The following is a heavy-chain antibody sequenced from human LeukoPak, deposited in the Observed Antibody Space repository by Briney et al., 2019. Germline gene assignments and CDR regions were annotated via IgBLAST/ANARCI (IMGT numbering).Heavy chain of an antibody. CDR2: IESGAKSYAT. Sequence: GASVKVSCKASGYTFSSYAMHWVRQAPGKGLEWVGQIESGAKSYATAYAASVKGRFTISRDNSKNTLYLQMNSLRAEDTAVYYCARAFGELRVLLDYWGQGTLVTVSS. D-gene: IGHD1-26*01. CDR3: ARAFGELRVLLDY. J-gene: IGHJ4*02. CDR1: GYTFSSYA. V-gene: IGHV3-73*01.